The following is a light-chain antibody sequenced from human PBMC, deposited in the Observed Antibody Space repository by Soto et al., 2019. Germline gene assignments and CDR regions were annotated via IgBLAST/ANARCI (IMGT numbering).Light chain of an antibody. CDR3: QQGFGFPWT. Sequence: IQLTQSPSSLSASVGDRVTITCRASHGISSYLGWYEERRGRNESLLIYAASTLQSGVPSRFSGSGSGTDFALTISSLQPEDFATYYCQQGFGFPWTFGRGTKVDI. CDR2: AAS. V-gene: IGKV1-9*01. CDR1: HGISSY. J-gene: IGKJ1*01.